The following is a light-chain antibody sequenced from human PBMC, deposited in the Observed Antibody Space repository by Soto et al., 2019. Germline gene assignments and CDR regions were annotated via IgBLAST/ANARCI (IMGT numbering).Light chain of an antibody. CDR1: QSVSSSY. CDR3: QQYGSSPRT. J-gene: IGKJ2*01. CDR2: DAS. V-gene: IGKV3-20*01. Sequence: EIVLTQSPGTLSLSPGERATLSCRASQSVSSSYLAWYQQKPGQAPRLLIYDASSRATDIPDRFSGSGSGTDFTLTISRLEPEDFAVYYCQQYGSSPRTFGQGTKLEIK.